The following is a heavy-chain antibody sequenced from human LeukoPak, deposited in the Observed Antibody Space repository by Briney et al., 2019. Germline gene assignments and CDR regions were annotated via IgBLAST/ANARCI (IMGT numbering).Heavy chain of an antibody. CDR1: GYTFTAYY. CDR2: INPSGGST. Sequence: ASVKVSCRAYGYTFTAYYIHWVRQAPGQGLEWMGIINPSGGSTSYAQKFQGRVTMTRDTSTSTVYMELSSLRSEDTAVYYCARGRDCSSTSCYLFDYWGQGTLVTVSS. CDR3: ARGRDCSSTSCYLFDY. V-gene: IGHV1-46*01. J-gene: IGHJ4*02. D-gene: IGHD2-2*01.